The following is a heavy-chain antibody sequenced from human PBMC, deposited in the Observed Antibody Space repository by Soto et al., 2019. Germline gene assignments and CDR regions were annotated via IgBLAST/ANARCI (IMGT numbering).Heavy chain of an antibody. J-gene: IGHJ4*02. CDR1: GFTFSSYW. CDR2: INSDGSST. Sequence: EVPLVESGGGLVQPGGSLRLSCAASGFTFSSYWMHWVRQAPGKGLVWVSRINSDGSSTSYADSVKGRFTISRDNVKNTLYLQMNSLRAEDTAVYYCAIRASYYDSSGYFVYWGQGTLVTVSS. V-gene: IGHV3-74*01. D-gene: IGHD3-22*01. CDR3: AIRASYYDSSGYFVY.